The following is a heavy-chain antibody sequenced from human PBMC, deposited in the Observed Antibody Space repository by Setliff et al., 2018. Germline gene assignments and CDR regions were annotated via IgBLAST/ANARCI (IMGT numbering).Heavy chain of an antibody. J-gene: IGHJ5*02. CDR1: GYSISSGHF. D-gene: IGHD1-20*01. V-gene: IGHV4-38-2*01. CDR3: ARVSYNWNDEGGWFDP. Sequence: SETLSLTCGVSGYSISSGHFWGWIRQPPGKGLEWLGNIFHSGSTYYNPTLNSRVTMSVDTSKNQFSLKLSSVTAADTAVYYCARVSYNWNDEGGWFDPWGQGIMVTVSS. CDR2: IFHSGST.